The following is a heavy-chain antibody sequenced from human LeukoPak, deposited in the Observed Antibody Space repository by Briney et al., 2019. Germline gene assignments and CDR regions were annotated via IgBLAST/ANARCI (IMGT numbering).Heavy chain of an antibody. CDR2: IIPIFGTA. CDR3: ARDGVENYFDY. D-gene: IGHD5-24*01. V-gene: IGHV1-69*05. J-gene: IGHJ4*02. CDR1: GGTFSSYA. Sequence: ASVKVSCKASGGTFSSYAIIWVRQAPGQGLEWMGGIIPIFGTANYAQKFQGRVTITTDESTSTAYMELSSLRSEDTAVYYCARDGVENYFDYWGQGTLVTVSS.